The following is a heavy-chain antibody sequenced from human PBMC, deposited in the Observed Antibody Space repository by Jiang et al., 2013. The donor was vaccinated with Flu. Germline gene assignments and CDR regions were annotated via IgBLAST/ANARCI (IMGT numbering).Heavy chain of an antibody. CDR3: TRVSGGAPVYYFDY. CDR1: GYTFTSHG. Sequence: GAEVKKPGASVKVSCKASGYTFTSHGINWVRQAPGQGLEWMGWISLYSGNTIYAQRFQGRVTMTTDASTSTAYMEVRSLRSDDTAMYYCTRVSGGAPVYYFDYWGQGTLVTVSS. CDR2: ISLYSGNT. D-gene: IGHD2-8*02. V-gene: IGHV1-18*01. J-gene: IGHJ4*02.